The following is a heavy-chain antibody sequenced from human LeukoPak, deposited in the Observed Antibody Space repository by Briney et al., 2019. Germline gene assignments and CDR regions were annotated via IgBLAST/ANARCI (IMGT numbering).Heavy chain of an antibody. Sequence: PGGSLRLSCAVSGFTFTDYWMNWVRQAPGKGMEWVASIRQDGREKTYVDSVKGRFTISRDNTKNSLSLQVNSLRVEDTAVYYCARDGTAAGLYFDLWGQGTLVTVSS. CDR3: ARDGTAAGLYFDL. V-gene: IGHV3-7*01. J-gene: IGHJ4*01. CDR1: GFTFTDYW. D-gene: IGHD6-13*01. CDR2: IRQDGREK.